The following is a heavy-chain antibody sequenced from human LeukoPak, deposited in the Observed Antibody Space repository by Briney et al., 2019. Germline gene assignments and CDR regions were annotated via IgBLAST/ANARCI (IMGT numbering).Heavy chain of an antibody. CDR2: IYDNGST. CDR3: ARLKWGTTSWFDP. Sequence: SETLSLTCTVTDGSINNYYWNWLRQPPGKGLEWIGYIYDNGSTNYNASLRSRVTMSVDTSKNQFSLKLSSVTAADTAVYYCARLKWGTTSWFDPWGQGTLVTVAS. J-gene: IGHJ5*01. V-gene: IGHV4-59*08. D-gene: IGHD1-1*01. CDR1: DGSINNYY.